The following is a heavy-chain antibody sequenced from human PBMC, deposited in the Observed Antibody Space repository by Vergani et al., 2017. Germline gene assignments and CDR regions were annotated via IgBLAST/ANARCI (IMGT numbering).Heavy chain of an antibody. V-gene: IGHV1-18*01. CDR2: ISAYNGNT. J-gene: IGHJ3*02. CDR1: GYTFTSYG. Sequence: QVQLVQSGAEVKKPGASVKVSCKASGYTFTSYGISWVRQAPGQGLEWMGWISAYNGNTNYAQKLQGRVTMTTDTSTSTAYMELRSLRSDDTAVYYWARGPMIVVVISGPSADAFDIWGQGTMVTVSS. CDR3: ARGPMIVVVISGPSADAFDI. D-gene: IGHD3-22*01.